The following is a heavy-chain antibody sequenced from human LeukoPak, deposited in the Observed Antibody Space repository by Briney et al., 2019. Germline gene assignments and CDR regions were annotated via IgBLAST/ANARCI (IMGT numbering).Heavy chain of an antibody. D-gene: IGHD6-6*01. CDR1: GFIFSQFW. V-gene: IGHV3-74*01. CDR2: INGDGSTT. Sequence: PGGSLRLSCAGSGFIFSQFWMQWVRQVPGKGLVWVPRINGDGSTTNYMDSVKGRLTISRDNAKNTLYLQMNSLRTEDTAVYYCARDGLPAARDLWGQGTMVTVSS. J-gene: IGHJ3*01. CDR3: ARDGLPAARDL.